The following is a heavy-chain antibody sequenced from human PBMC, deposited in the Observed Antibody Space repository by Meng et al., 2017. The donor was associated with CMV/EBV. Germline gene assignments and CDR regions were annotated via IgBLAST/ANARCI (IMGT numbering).Heavy chain of an antibody. Sequence: QVQRVESGGGLVQPGGSLRLSCAASGFTFSSYGMHWVRQAPGKGLEWVAVISYDGSNKYYADSVKGRFTISRDNSKNTLYLQMNSLRAEDTAVYYCARGDYFDYWGQGTLVTVSS. CDR2: ISYDGSNK. V-gene: IGHV3-30*19. CDR3: ARGDYFDY. J-gene: IGHJ4*02. CDR1: GFTFSSYG.